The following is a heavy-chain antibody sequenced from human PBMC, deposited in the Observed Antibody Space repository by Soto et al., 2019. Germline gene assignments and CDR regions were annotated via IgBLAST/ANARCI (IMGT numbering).Heavy chain of an antibody. CDR1: GFTFRNYA. Sequence: GGSLRLSCAASGFTFRNYAMSWVCQAPGKGLEWVSAISTGGGSTFYADSVKGRFTISRDNAKSSLYLQMTSLRAEDTAVYHCAKSLSAIPGDSWGQGTLVTVSS. D-gene: IGHD2-2*01. CDR3: AKSLSAIPGDS. J-gene: IGHJ4*02. V-gene: IGHV3-23*01. CDR2: ISTGGGST.